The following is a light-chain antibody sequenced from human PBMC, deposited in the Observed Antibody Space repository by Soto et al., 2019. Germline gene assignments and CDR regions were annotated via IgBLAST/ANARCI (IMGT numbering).Light chain of an antibody. J-gene: IGKJ3*01. CDR2: DAS. V-gene: IGKV3-11*01. CDR3: HQRSTWPFT. CDR1: QSISSY. Sequence: EIVLTQSPATLSLSPGERATLSCRASQSISSYLAWYQQKPDQAPGLLIYDASDRATGIPARFSGSGSGTDFTLTISSLEPEDFAVYYCHQRSTWPFTFGPGTRGYQ.